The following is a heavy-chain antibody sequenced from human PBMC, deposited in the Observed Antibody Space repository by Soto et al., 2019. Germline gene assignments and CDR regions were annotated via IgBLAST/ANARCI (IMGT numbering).Heavy chain of an antibody. V-gene: IGHV1-18*01. J-gene: IGHJ6*02. CDR2: ISAYNGNT. CDR3: ARAGPATIMAYYYGMDV. Sequence: EASVKVSCKASGYTFTSYGISWVRQAPGQGLEWMGWISAYNGNTNYAQKLQGRVTMTTDTSTSTAYMELRSLRSDDTAVYYCARAGPATIMAYYYGMDVWGQGTTVTVSS. D-gene: IGHD5-12*01. CDR1: GYTFTSYG.